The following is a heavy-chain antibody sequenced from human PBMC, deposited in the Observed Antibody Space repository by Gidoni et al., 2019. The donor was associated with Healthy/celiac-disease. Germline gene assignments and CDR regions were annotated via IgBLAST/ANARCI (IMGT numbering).Heavy chain of an antibody. J-gene: IGHJ5*02. V-gene: IGHV4-39*01. D-gene: IGHD3-10*02. CDR2: IYYSGST. CDR3: ARQTPDGVFGFRWFDP. CDR1: GGSISSSSYY. Sequence: QLQLQESGPGLVKPSETLSLTCTVSGGSISSSSYYWGWIRQPPGKGLEWIGSIYYSGSTYYNPSLKSRVTISVDTSKNQFSLKLSSVTAADTAVYYCARQTPDGVFGFRWFDPWGQGTLVTVSS.